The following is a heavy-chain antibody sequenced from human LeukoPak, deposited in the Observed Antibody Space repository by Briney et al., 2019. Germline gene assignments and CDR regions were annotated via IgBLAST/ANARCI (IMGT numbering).Heavy chain of an antibody. V-gene: IGHV1-69*04. J-gene: IGHJ3*02. CDR2: IIPIFGIA. Sequence: GASVKVSCKASGGTFSSYAISWVRQAPGQGLGWMGRIIPIFGIANYAQKFQGRVTITADKSTSTAYMELSSLRSEDTAVYYCARATGAFDIWGQGTMVTVSS. CDR1: GGTFSSYA. CDR3: ARATGAFDI. D-gene: IGHD5-24*01.